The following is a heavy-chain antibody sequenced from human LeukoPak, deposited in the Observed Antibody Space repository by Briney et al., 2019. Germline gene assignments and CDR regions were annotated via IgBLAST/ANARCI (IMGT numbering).Heavy chain of an antibody. CDR2: IYYSGST. Sequence: SETLSLTCTVSGGSISSYYWSWIRQPPGKGLEWIGYIYYSGSTNYNPSLKCRVTISVDTSKNQFSLKLSSVTAADTAVYYCARVGGGARLTFDYWGQGTLVTVSS. V-gene: IGHV4-59*01. CDR3: ARVGGGARLTFDY. D-gene: IGHD6-6*01. J-gene: IGHJ4*02. CDR1: GGSISSYY.